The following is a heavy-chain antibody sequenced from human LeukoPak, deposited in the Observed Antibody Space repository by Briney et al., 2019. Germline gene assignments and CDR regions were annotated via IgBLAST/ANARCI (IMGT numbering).Heavy chain of an antibody. J-gene: IGHJ5*02. CDR2: INGGGGST. V-gene: IGHV3-23*01. CDR3: AKDRDSSGWYPSWFDP. Sequence: GGSLRLSCAASGFTFSTYAMSWVRQAPGKGLEWVSAINGGGGSTYYADSVKGRFTISRDNSKNTLYLQMNSLRAEDTAVYYCAKDRDSSGWYPSWFDPWGQGTLVTVSS. CDR1: GFTFSTYA. D-gene: IGHD6-19*01.